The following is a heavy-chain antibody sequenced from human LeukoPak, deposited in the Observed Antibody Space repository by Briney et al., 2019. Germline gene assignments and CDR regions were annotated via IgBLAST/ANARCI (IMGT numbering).Heavy chain of an antibody. J-gene: IGHJ4*02. CDR2: ISGSGGST. Sequence: PGGSLRLSCAASGFTFSSYAMSWVRQAPGKGLEWVSAISGSGGSTYYADSVKGRFTISRDNSKNTLYLQMNSLRAEDTAVYYCAKARRYCSGGSCYVCDYWGQGTLVTVSS. CDR1: GFTFSSYA. CDR3: AKARRYCSGGSCYVCDY. D-gene: IGHD2-15*01. V-gene: IGHV3-23*01.